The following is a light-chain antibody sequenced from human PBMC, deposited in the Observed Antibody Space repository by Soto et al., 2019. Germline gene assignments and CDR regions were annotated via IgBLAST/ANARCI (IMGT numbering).Light chain of an antibody. V-gene: IGKV1-27*01. Sequence: DIQMTQSPSSLSASVGDRVTITCRASQGISNYLAWYQQKPGKVPKLLIYAASTLQSAVPSRFSGSGSGTDFTLTISSLQPEDVATYYCQKYNSAPPLFTFGPGTKVDIK. CDR1: QGISNY. CDR3: QKYNSAPPLFT. CDR2: AAS. J-gene: IGKJ3*01.